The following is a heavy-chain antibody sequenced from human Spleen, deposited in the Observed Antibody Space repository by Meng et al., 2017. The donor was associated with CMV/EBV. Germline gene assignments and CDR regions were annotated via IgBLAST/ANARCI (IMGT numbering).Heavy chain of an antibody. V-gene: IGHV3-23*01. Sequence: GGSLRLSCAASGFTFSTYAMSWVRQAPGKGLEWVSGISGSGGTTYFGDSVKGRFTISRDNSKNTVYLQMSSLRAEDTAVYYCAKYQGSRRDEWHFQYGGQGTLVTVSS. CDR1: GFTFSTYA. CDR3: AKYQGSRRDEWHFQY. CDR2: ISGSGGTT. D-gene: IGHD6-13*01. J-gene: IGHJ4*02.